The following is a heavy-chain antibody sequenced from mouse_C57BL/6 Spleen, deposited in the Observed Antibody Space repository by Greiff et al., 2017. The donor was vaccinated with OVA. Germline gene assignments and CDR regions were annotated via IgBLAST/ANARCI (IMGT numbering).Heavy chain of an antibody. Sequence: EVKLVESGGGLVQPGGSMKLSCAASGFTFSDAWMGWVRQSPETGLEWVAEIRNKANNHATYYAESVKGRFTISRDDSKSSVYLQMNSLRAEDTGIYYCTRRGYDYDGYWGQGTTLTVSS. V-gene: IGHV6-6*01. D-gene: IGHD2-4*01. J-gene: IGHJ2*01. CDR3: TRRGYDYDGY. CDR2: IRNKANNHAT. CDR1: GFTFSDAW.